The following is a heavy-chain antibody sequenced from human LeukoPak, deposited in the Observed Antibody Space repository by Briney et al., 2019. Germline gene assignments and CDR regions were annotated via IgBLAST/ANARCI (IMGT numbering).Heavy chain of an antibody. Sequence: GRSLRLSCAASGFTFSSYGTHWVRQAPGKGLEWVALIYYDGTNKYYADSVKGRFTISRDNSKNTLFLQMNSLRVEDTAVYYCARQSTVATDWWGQGTLVTVSS. V-gene: IGHV3-33*08. CDR3: ARQSTVATDW. CDR1: GFTFSSYG. D-gene: IGHD4-23*01. J-gene: IGHJ4*02. CDR2: IYYDGTNK.